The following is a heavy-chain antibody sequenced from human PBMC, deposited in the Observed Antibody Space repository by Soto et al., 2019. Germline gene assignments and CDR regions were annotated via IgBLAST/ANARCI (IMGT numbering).Heavy chain of an antibody. CDR2: MNPNSGNG. CDR1: GYAFSNND. CDR3: ARMATSGSLNWFDP. V-gene: IGHV1-8*01. J-gene: IGHJ5*02. Sequence: QVQLVQSGAEVKKPGASVKVSCQASGYAFSNNDISWVRQCTGQGLEWMGWMNPNSGNGGYAQKFQGRVTMTRDTSTSTAYMELSSLTSDDTAIYYCARMATSGSLNWFDPWGQGTLVTVSS. D-gene: IGHD5-12*01.